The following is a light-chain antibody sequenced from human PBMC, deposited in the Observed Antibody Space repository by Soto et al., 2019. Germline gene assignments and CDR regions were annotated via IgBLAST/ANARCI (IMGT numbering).Light chain of an antibody. CDR3: QQSYNSPQT. Sequence: DIQMTQSPSSLSASVGDEVTITCRASQTIMTYLNWYQLKPGKPPRLLIYATSSLQSGVPSRFSGSGSGTDFTLTISSLQPEDFATYSCQQSYNSPQTFGQGTKVDIK. V-gene: IGKV1-39*01. J-gene: IGKJ1*01. CDR1: QTIMTY. CDR2: ATS.